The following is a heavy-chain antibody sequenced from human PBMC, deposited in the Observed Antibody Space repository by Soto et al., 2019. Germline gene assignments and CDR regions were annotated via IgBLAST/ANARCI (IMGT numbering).Heavy chain of an antibody. CDR2: IDPSGNGT. CDR1: GHTLINYY. D-gene: IGHD3-22*01. CDR3: AINYYDSSGYLC. J-gene: IGHJ4*02. V-gene: IGHV1-46*01. Sequence: QVQLVQSGAEVKKPGASVKVSCKTSGHTLINYYMHWVRQAPGQGLDWLGKIDPSGNGTSYAERFQGRITLTSDTSTKTVYVELSSLRAEDTAMYYCAINYYDSSGYLCWGQGTLVTGSS.